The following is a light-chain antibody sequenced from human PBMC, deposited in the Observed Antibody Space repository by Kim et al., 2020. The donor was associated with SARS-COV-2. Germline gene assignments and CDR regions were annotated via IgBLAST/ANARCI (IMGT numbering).Light chain of an antibody. CDR1: QGISNN. CDR3: LQYNSYPLT. V-gene: IGKV1-17*03. CDR2: AAY. J-gene: IGKJ4*01. Sequence: ASVGDRVTITGRASQGISNNLVWFQQKPGKVPKRLMYAAYSLQSGVPSRFSGSGSGTEFTLTISSLQPEDFATYYCLQYNSYPLTFGGGTKVDIK.